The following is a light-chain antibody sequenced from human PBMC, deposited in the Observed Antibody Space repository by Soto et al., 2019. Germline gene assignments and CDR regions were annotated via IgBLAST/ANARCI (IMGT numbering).Light chain of an antibody. CDR1: QTVRTNY. CDR3: QQYSDSPLT. Sequence: EIVLKQSPGTLSLSPGERATLSCRASQTVRTNYLAWFQHKPRQAPRLLIYGASSRATGIPDRFSGSGSGTAFTLNNSRLEPEDFAVYFCQQYSDSPLTFGGGTKVEIK. J-gene: IGKJ4*01. CDR2: GAS. V-gene: IGKV3-20*01.